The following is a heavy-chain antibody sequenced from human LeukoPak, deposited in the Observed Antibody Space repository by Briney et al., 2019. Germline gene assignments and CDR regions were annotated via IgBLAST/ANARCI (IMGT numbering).Heavy chain of an antibody. Sequence: SETLSLTCAVYGGSFSGYYWSWIRQPPGKGLEWIGEINHSGSTNYNPSLKSRVTISVDTSKNQFSLKLSSVTAADTAVYYCARRLATNWFDPWGQGTLVTVSS. V-gene: IGHV4-34*01. CDR1: GGSFSGYY. CDR3: ARRLATNWFDP. CDR2: INHSGST. J-gene: IGHJ5*02.